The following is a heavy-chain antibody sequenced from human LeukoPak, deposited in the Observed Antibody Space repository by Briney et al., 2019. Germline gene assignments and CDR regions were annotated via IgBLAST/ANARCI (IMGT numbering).Heavy chain of an antibody. CDR3: AKGVDTAMAPAWDF. CDR2: ISYDGSHK. CDR1: GFTFSSYA. J-gene: IGHJ4*02. V-gene: IGHV3-30*04. D-gene: IGHD5-18*01. Sequence: GGSQRLSCAASGFTFSSYAMSWVRQAPGRGLEWVAVISYDGSHKYYADSVKGRFTISRDNSKNTLYLQMNSLRAEDTAVYYCAKGVDTAMAPAWDFWGQGTLVTVSS.